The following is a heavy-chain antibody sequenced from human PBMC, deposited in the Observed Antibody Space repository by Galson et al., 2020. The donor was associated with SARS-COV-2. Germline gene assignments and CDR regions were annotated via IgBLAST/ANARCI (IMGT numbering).Heavy chain of an antibody. CDR3: ARCGITMVRGVIMELGRDSYYGMDV. J-gene: IGHJ6*02. D-gene: IGHD3-10*01. CDR2: IYYSGST. Sequence: ASETLSLTCTVSGGSISSGGYYWSWIRQHPGKGLEWIGYIYYSGSTYYNPSPKSRVTISVDTSKNQFSLKLSSVTAADTAVYYCARCGITMVRGVIMELGRDSYYGMDVWGQGTTVIVSS. CDR1: GGSISSGGYY. V-gene: IGHV4-31*03.